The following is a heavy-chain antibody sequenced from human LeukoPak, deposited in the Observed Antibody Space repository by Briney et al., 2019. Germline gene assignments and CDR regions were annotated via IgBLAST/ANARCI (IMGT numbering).Heavy chain of an antibody. V-gene: IGHV1-18*01. J-gene: IGHJ5*02. CDR1: GGTFSSYA. CDR3: ARVITMVRGVPLGKNWFDP. CDR2: ISAYNGNT. Sequence: ASVKVSCKASGGTFSSYAISWVRQAPGQGLEWMGWISAYNGNTNYAQKLQGRVTMTTDTSTSTAYMELRSLRSDDTAVYYCARVITMVRGVPLGKNWFDPWGQGTLVTVSS. D-gene: IGHD3-10*01.